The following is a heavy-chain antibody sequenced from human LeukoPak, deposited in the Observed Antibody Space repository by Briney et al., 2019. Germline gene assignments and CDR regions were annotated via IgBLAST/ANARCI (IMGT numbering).Heavy chain of an antibody. V-gene: IGHV1-69*13. CDR1: GGTFSSYA. J-gene: IGHJ5*02. D-gene: IGHD3-22*01. CDR3: ARAPTYYYDSSGYHNWFDP. Sequence: ASVKVSCKASGGTFSSYAISWVRQAPGQGLEWMGGIIPIFGTANYAQKFQGRVTITADESTSTAYMELSSLRSEDTAVYYCARAPTYYYDSSGYHNWFDPWGQGTLVTVSS. CDR2: IIPIFGTA.